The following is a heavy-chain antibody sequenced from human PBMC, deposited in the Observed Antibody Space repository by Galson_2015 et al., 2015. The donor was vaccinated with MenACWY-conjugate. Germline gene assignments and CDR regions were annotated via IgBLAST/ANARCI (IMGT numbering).Heavy chain of an antibody. Sequence: SVKVSCKASGGTFSTYTITWGRQAPGLGLEWMGRIIPIAGATNYAQKFQGRVSISADKSTRPSYMKLSGLRSEDTAIYYGATGNCSGDECYSTPYWGEGTLVSVSS. D-gene: IGHD2-8*02. CDR1: GGTFSTYT. CDR2: IIPIAGAT. J-gene: IGHJ4*02. V-gene: IGHV1-69*08. CDR3: ATGNCSGDECYSTPY.